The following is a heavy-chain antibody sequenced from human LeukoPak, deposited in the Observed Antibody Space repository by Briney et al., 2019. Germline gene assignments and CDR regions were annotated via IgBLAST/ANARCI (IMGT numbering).Heavy chain of an antibody. CDR3: ARDGIGDSYPYYYMDV. D-gene: IGHD2-21*02. CDR1: GFTFSSYA. Sequence: PGGSLRLSCAASGFTFSSYAMSWVRQAPGKGLEWVSSISSSSSYIYYADSVKGRFTISRDNAKNSLYLQMNSLRAEDTAVYYCARDGIGDSYPYYYMDVWGKGTTVTVSS. J-gene: IGHJ6*03. CDR2: ISSSSSYI. V-gene: IGHV3-21*01.